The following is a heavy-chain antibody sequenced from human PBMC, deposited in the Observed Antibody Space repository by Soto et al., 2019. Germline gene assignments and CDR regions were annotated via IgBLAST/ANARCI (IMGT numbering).Heavy chain of an antibody. D-gene: IGHD3-10*01. Sequence: QLQLQESGPGLVKPSETLSLTCTVSGGSISSSSYYWGWIRQPPGKGLEWIGSIYYSGSTYYNPSLKSRVTISVDTSKNQFSLKLSSVSAADTAVYYCARHVLLWFGELLVYFDLWGRGTLVTVSS. V-gene: IGHV4-39*01. CDR3: ARHVLLWFGELLVYFDL. J-gene: IGHJ2*01. CDR1: GGSISSSSYY. CDR2: IYYSGST.